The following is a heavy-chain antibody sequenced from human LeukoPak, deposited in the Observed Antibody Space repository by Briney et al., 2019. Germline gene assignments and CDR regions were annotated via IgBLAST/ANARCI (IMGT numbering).Heavy chain of an antibody. J-gene: IGHJ4*02. CDR3: ARDGEPYYYDSSGYYDY. V-gene: IGHV3-74*01. CDR2: INSDGSST. Sequence: GGSLRLSCAASGFTFSSYWMHWVRQAPGKGLVWVSRINSDGSSTSYADSVKGRFTISRDNAKSTLYLQMNSLRAEDTAVYYCARDGEPYYYDSSGYYDYWGQGTLVTVSS. CDR1: GFTFSSYW. D-gene: IGHD3-22*01.